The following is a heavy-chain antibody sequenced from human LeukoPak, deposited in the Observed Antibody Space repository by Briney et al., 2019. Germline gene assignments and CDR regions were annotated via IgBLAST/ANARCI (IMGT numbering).Heavy chain of an antibody. J-gene: IGHJ4*02. V-gene: IGHV1-2*02. CDR1: GYTFTGYY. CDR2: INPNSGGT. D-gene: IGHD6-6*01. Sequence: VASVKVSCKASGYTFTGYYMHWVRQAPGQGLEWMGWINPNSGGTNYAQKFQGRVTMTRDTSISTAYMELSGLRSDDTAVYYCARDLVYSSSSFAPHHRGQGTLVTVSS. CDR3: ARDLVYSSSSFAPHH.